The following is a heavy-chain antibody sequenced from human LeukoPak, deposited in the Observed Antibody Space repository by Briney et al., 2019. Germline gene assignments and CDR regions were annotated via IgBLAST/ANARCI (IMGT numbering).Heavy chain of an antibody. J-gene: IGHJ4*02. CDR2: KKRCGSEI. D-gene: IGHD5-12*01. CDR3: ARDNVPATTWVGLRLRRRLNSYFDY. CDR1: GFTFSSYA. V-gene: IGHV3-7*01. Sequence: GGSLRLSCTASGFTFSSYAMSWLRHAPGKALEGVANKKRCGSEIYYVDSVKGRLTISRENARNSLDLQMNSLRAEDTAVYYCARDNVPATTWVGLRLRRRLNSYFDYWGQGTLVTVSS.